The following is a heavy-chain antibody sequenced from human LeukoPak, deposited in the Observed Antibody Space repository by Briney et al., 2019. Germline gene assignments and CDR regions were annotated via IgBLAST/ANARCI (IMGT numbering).Heavy chain of an antibody. J-gene: IGHJ6*03. V-gene: IGHV3-30*18. Sequence: GRSLRLSCAASGFTFSSYGMHWVRQAPGKGLEWVAVISYDGSNKYYADSVKGRFTISRDNSKNTLYLQMNSLRAEDTAVYYCAKDVGIVGATSPYMDVWGKGTTVTVSS. CDR2: ISYDGSNK. CDR3: AKDVGIVGATSPYMDV. CDR1: GFTFSSYG. D-gene: IGHD1-26*01.